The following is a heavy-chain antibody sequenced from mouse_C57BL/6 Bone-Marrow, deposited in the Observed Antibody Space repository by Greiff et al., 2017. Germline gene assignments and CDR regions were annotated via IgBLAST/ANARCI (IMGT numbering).Heavy chain of an antibody. CDR2: ILPGSGST. CDR3: ARGGYYDGYYAAWFAY. J-gene: IGHJ3*01. CDR1: GYTFTGYW. D-gene: IGHD2-3*01. Sequence: VKLQESGAELMKPGASVKLSCKATGYTFTGYWIEWVKQRPGHGLEWIGEILPGSGSTNYNEKFKGKATFPADTSSNTAYMQLSSLRTEDSAIYYCARGGYYDGYYAAWFAYWGQGTLVTVSA. V-gene: IGHV1-9*01.